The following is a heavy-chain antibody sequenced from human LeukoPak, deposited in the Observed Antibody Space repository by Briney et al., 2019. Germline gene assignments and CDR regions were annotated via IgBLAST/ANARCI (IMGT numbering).Heavy chain of an antibody. V-gene: IGHV3-48*01. CDR2: ISSSSSTI. Sequence: GGSLRLSCTPSVFTFSSYSMNWVRQAPGKGLEWVSYISSSSSTIYYADSVKGRFTISRDNAKNSLYLQMNSLRAEDTAVYYCAEGPYYDILTGYSSDAFHIWGQGTVVTVSS. CDR3: AEGPYYDILTGYSSDAFHI. J-gene: IGHJ3*02. CDR1: VFTFSSYS. D-gene: IGHD3-9*01.